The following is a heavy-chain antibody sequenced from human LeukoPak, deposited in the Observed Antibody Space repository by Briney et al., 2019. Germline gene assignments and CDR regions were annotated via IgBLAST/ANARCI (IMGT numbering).Heavy chain of an antibody. CDR2: IYYSGST. D-gene: IGHD3-3*01. CDR3: ARDVGFWNGYFDY. J-gene: IGHJ4*02. Sequence: NPSETLSLTCTVSGGSVSSGSYYWSWIRQPPGKGLEWIGYIYYSGSTNYNPSLKSRVTISVDTSKNQFSLKLTSVIAADTAVYYCARDVGFWNGYFDYWGQGTLVTVSS. CDR1: GGSVSSGSYY. V-gene: IGHV4-61*01.